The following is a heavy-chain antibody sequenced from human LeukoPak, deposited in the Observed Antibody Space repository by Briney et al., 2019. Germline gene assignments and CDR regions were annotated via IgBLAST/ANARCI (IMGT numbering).Heavy chain of an antibody. V-gene: IGHV4-34*01. J-gene: IGHJ4*02. Sequence: SETLSLTCAVYGGSFSGYYWSWIRQPPGKGLEWIGEINHSGSTNYNPSLKSRVTISVDTSKNQFSLELSSVTAADTAVYYCARVDYGEGVFDHWGQGTLVTVSS. CDR1: GGSFSGYY. D-gene: IGHD4-17*01. CDR2: INHSGST. CDR3: ARVDYGEGVFDH.